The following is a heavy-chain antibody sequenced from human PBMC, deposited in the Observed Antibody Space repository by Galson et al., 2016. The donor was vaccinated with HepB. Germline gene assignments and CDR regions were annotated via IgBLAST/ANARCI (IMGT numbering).Heavy chain of an antibody. V-gene: IGHV3-49*03. D-gene: IGHD3-10*02. CDR1: GFTFGDYA. Sequence: SLRLSCAASGFTFGDYAMIWLRQAPGKGLEWVAFIRSRPYGGSTGYATSVKGRFTISRDDSTSISYLQMNSLKTADTAVYYCARTFKRGYVVPVFGMDVWGQGTTVTVSS. CDR3: ARTFKRGYVVPVFGMDV. CDR2: IRSRPYGGST. J-gene: IGHJ6*02.